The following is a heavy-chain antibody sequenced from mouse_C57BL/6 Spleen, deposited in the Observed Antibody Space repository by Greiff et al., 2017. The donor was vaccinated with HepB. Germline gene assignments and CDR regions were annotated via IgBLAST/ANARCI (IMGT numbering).Heavy chain of an antibody. V-gene: IGHV5-16*01. D-gene: IGHD2-4*01. J-gene: IGHJ2*01. CDR2: INYDGSST. CDR1: GFTFSDYY. Sequence: EVKVEESEGGLVQPGSSMKLSCTASGFTFSDYYMAWVRQVPEKGLEWVANINYDGSSTYYLDSLKSRFIISRDNAKNILYLQMSSLKSEDTATYYCARDAYDYGTLDYWGQGTTLTVSS. CDR3: ARDAYDYGTLDY.